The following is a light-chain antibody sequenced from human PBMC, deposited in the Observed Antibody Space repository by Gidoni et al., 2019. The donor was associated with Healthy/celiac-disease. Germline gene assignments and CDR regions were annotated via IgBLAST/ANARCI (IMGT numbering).Light chain of an antibody. CDR3: QVWDSSSDHRRV. V-gene: IGLV3-21*04. CDR2: YDS. Sequence: SYVLTQPPSVSVAPGKTARITCGGNNIGSKRVHWYQQKPGQAPVLVIYYDSDRPSGIPERFSGSNSGNTATLTISRVEAGDEADYYCQVWDSSSDHRRVFGGGTKLTVL. J-gene: IGLJ2*01. CDR1: NIGSKR.